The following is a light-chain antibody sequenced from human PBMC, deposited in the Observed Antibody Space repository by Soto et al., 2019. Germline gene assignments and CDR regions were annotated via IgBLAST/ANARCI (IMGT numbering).Light chain of an antibody. V-gene: IGKV3-20*01. CDR1: QSVSSSY. CDR2: GAS. Sequence: EIGFTQSPGTLSMSPGERATLSCRASQSVSSSYLAWYQQKPGQAPRLLIYGASSRATGIPDRFSGSGSGTDFTLTISRLEPEDFAVYYCQQYGSSRGTFGQGTKV. J-gene: IGKJ1*01. CDR3: QQYGSSRGT.